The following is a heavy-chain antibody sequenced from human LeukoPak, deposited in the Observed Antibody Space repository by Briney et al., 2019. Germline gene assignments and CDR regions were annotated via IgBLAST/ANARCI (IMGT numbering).Heavy chain of an antibody. D-gene: IGHD3-3*01. J-gene: IGHJ6*02. V-gene: IGHV3-21*04. CDR1: GFTFSSYS. CDR2: ISSSSSYI. Sequence: GGSLRLSCAASGFTFSSYSMNWVRQAPGKGLEWVSSISSSSSYIYYADSVKGRFTISRDNAKNSLYLQMNGLRAEDTAVYYCAKDRKVPIFGVVPSSHYGMDVWGQGTTVTVSS. CDR3: AKDRKVPIFGVVPSSHYGMDV.